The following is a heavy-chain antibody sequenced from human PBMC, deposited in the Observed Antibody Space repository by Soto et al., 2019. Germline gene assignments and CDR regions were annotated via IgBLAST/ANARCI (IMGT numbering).Heavy chain of an antibody. J-gene: IGHJ3*02. CDR2: IYHSGST. V-gene: IGHV4-61*01. CDR1: VGSVRSDSFY. CDR3: ARLKGDSFDI. D-gene: IGHD3-16*01. Sequence: SATLSLTCAVSVGSVRSDSFYWSWIRQPQGKGLEWIAFIYHSGSTNYNPSLNSRVTISVDTSKNRFSMKLTSVTAADTAVYFCARLKGDSFDIWGQGTSVT.